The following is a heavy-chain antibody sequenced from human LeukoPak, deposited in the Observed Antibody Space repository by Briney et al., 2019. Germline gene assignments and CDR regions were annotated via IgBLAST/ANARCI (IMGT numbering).Heavy chain of an antibody. CDR1: GGTFSSYA. J-gene: IGHJ4*02. D-gene: IGHD6-19*01. V-gene: IGHV1-69*13. CDR2: IIPIFGTA. Sequence: ASVKVSCKASGGTFSSYAISWVRQAPGQGLEWMGGIIPIFGTANYAQKFQGRVTITADESTSTAYMELSSLRSDDTAVYCCARDGDEYSSGWSFDYWGQGTLVTVSS. CDR3: ARDGDEYSSGWSFDY.